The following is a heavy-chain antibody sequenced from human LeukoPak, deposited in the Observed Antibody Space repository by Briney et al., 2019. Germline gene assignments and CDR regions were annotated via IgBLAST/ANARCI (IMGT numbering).Heavy chain of an antibody. CDR1: GFTFSSYW. Sequence: GGSLRLSCAASGFTFSSYWMHWVRQAPGKGLEWVSYISSSGSTIYYADSVKGRFTISRDNAKNSLYLQMNSLRAEDTAVYYCARDSSSGYPFDYWGQGTLVTVSS. CDR2: ISSSGSTI. J-gene: IGHJ4*02. V-gene: IGHV3-48*04. D-gene: IGHD3-22*01. CDR3: ARDSSSGYPFDY.